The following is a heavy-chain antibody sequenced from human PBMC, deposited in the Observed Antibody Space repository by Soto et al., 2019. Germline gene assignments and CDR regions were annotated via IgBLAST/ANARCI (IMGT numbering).Heavy chain of an antibody. CDR3: ASANSRAKKNYYYYYGMDV. J-gene: IGHJ6*02. V-gene: IGHV3-33*01. CDR1: GFTFSSYG. CDR2: IWYDGSNK. D-gene: IGHD6-13*01. Sequence: SLRLSCAASGFTFSSYGMHWVRQAPGKGLEWVAVIWYDGSNKYYADSVKGRFTISRDNSKNTLYLQMNSLRAEDTAVYYCASANSRAKKNYYYYYGMDVWGQGTTVTVSS.